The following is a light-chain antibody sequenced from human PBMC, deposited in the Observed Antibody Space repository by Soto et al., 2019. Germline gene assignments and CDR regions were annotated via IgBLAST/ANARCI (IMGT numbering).Light chain of an antibody. V-gene: IGKV3-11*01. CDR3: QQRSNWPPIT. J-gene: IGKJ5*01. CDR1: QSVGTY. CDR2: DAS. Sequence: EIVLTHSPATLSLSPWERATLSCRASQSVGTYLAWYQQKPGQAPRLLIYDASNRAAGVPVRFSGTGSGTDFTLTISSVEPDDFAVYYCQQRSNWPPITFGQGTRLEIK.